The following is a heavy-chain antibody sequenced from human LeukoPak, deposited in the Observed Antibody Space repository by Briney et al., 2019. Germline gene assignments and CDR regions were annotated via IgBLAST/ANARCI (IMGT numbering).Heavy chain of an antibody. J-gene: IGHJ4*02. CDR2: IYPGDSDT. D-gene: IGHD3-9*01. V-gene: IGHV5-51*01. CDR1: GYSFTSYW. Sequence: GESLKISCKGSGYSFTSYWIGWVRPMPGKGLEWMGIIYPGDSDTRYSPSFQGQVSISADKSISTAYLQWSSLKASDTAMYYCARRFYDILTGYYFDYWGQGTLVTVSS. CDR3: ARRFYDILTGYYFDY.